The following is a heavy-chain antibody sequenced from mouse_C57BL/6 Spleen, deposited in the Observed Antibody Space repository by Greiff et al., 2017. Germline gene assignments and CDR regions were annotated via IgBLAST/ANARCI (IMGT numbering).Heavy chain of an antibody. V-gene: IGHV1-82*01. CDR2: IYPGDGDT. CDR3: ATTVDYAMDY. J-gene: IGHJ4*01. D-gene: IGHD1-1*01. Sequence: QVQLKQSGPELVKPGASVKISCKASGYAFSSSWMNWVKQRPGKGLEWIGRIYPGDGDTNYNGKFKGKATLTADKSSSTAYMQLSSLTSEDSAVYFCATTVDYAMDYWGQGTSVTVSS. CDR1: GYAFSSSW.